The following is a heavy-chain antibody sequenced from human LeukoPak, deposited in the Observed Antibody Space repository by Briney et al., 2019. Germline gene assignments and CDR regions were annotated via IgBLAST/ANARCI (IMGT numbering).Heavy chain of an antibody. J-gene: IGHJ4*02. Sequence: ASVKVSCKASGYTFTGYYMHWVRQAPRQGLEWMGIINPSGGSTSYAQKFQGRVTMNRDMSTSTVYMELSSLRSEDTAVYYCAKDQYYDSSGYYLFDYWGQGTLVSVSS. CDR2: INPSGGST. V-gene: IGHV1-46*01. D-gene: IGHD3-22*01. CDR1: GYTFTGYY. CDR3: AKDQYYDSSGYYLFDY.